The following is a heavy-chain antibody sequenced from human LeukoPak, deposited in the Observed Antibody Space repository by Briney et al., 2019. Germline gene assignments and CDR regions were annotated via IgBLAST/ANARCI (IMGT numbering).Heavy chain of an antibody. V-gene: IGHV4-30-2*01. CDR1: GGSISSGGYS. CDR3: ARGGTSGPAAIGFDY. CDR2: IYHSGST. Sequence: SETLSLTCAVSGGSISSGGYSWSWIRQPPGKGLEWIGYIYHSGSTYYNPSLKSRVTISVDRSKNQFSLKLSSVTAADTAVYCCARGGTSGPAAIGFDYWGQGTLVTVSS. J-gene: IGHJ4*02. D-gene: IGHD2-2*02.